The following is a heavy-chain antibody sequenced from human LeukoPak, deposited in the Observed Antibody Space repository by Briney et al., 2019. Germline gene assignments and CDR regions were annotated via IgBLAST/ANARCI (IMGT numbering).Heavy chain of an antibody. CDR1: GDSISSTTYY. D-gene: IGHD3-22*01. CDR2: IYYSGST. Sequence: SETLSLTCIVSGDSISSTTYYWGWIRQSPGKGLEWIASIYYSGSTYYNPSLQSRVTISVDTSNNQFSLKLSSVTAADTAVYYCAVTYYYDSTGYSHFDYRGQGILVTVSS. J-gene: IGHJ4*02. V-gene: IGHV4-39*01. CDR3: AVTYYYDSTGYSHFDY.